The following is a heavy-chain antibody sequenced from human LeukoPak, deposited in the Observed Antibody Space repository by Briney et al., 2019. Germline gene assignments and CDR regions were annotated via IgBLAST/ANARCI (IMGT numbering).Heavy chain of an antibody. CDR2: IGGGGGST. V-gene: IGHV3-23*01. Sequence: PGGSLRLSCAVSGFTFINYAMSWVRQAPGKGLEWVSAIGGGGGSTYYADSVKGRFTISRDNSKNTLYLQMNSLRAEDTALYYCAKGRSRSGPDYWGQGALVTVSS. J-gene: IGHJ4*02. CDR3: AKGRSRSGPDY. D-gene: IGHD2-15*01. CDR1: GFTFINYA.